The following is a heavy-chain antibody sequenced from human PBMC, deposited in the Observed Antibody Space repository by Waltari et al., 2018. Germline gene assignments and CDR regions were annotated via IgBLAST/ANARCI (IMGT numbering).Heavy chain of an antibody. CDR2: SSGTRGTT. CDR1: GFTFSSYA. J-gene: IGHJ4*02. V-gene: IGHV3-23*01. CDR3: AKDRSFMPGSWHPLDY. D-gene: IGHD6-13*01. Sequence: EVQLLESGGGLVQPGGSLRLSCAASGFTFSSYAITWVRQAPGKGPEWVSVSSGTRGTTNYADSVKGRFTISRDNSKNTLYLQMNSLRVEDTAVYYCAKDRSFMPGSWHPLDYWGQGALVTVSS.